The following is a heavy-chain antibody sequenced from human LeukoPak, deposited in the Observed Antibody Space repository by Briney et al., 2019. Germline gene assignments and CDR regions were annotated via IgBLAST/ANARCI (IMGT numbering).Heavy chain of an antibody. D-gene: IGHD4-17*01. V-gene: IGHV3-7*01. J-gene: IGHJ4*02. CDR3: ARAVTTALDY. CDR2: IKEDGSED. CDR1: GFTFSGYW. Sequence: GGSLRLSCAASGFTFSGYWMTWVRQAPGKGLEWVANIKEDGSEDYYVDSVKGRFTISRDNAKNSLNLQMNSLRAEDTAVYYCARAVTTALDYWGQGTLVTVSS.